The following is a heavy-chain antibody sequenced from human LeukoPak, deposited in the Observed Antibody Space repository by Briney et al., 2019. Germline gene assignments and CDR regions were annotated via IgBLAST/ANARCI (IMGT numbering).Heavy chain of an antibody. J-gene: IGHJ6*03. CDR3: ARSIVVVPAAIRPYYYYMDV. D-gene: IGHD2-2*02. CDR1: GGTFSSYA. CDR2: IIPIFGTA. Sequence: SVKVSCKASGGTFSSYAISWVRQAPGQGLEWMGGIIPIFGTANYAQKFQGRVTITTDESTSTAYMELSSLRSEDTAVYYCARSIVVVPAAIRPYYYYMDVWGKGTTVTVSS. V-gene: IGHV1-69*05.